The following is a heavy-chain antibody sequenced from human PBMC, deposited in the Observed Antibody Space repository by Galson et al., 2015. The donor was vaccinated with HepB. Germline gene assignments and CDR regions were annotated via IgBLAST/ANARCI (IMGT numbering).Heavy chain of an antibody. CDR1: GFTFSSYA. V-gene: IGHV3-23*01. CDR3: AKDLHYDSSGYYSSGHAFDI. D-gene: IGHD3-22*01. Sequence: SLRLSCAASGFTFSSYAMSWVRQAPGKGLEWVSAISGSGGSTYYADSVKGRFTISRDNSKNTLYLQMNSLRAEDTAVYYCAKDLHYDSSGYYSSGHAFDIWGQGTMVTASS. CDR2: ISGSGGST. J-gene: IGHJ3*02.